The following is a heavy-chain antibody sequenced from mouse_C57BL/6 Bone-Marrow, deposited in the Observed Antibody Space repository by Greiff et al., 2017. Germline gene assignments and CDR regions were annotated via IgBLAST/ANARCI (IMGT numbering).Heavy chain of an antibody. CDR3: ARRYYGSSYHGYFDV. V-gene: IGHV1-69*01. Sequence: QVQLQQPGAELVMPGASVKLSCKASGYTFTSYWMHWVKQRPGQGLEWIGEIDPSDSYTNYNQKFKGKSTLTVDKSSSTAYMQLSSLTSEDSAVXYGARRYYGSSYHGYFDVWGTGTTVTVSS. J-gene: IGHJ1*03. CDR1: GYTFTSYW. D-gene: IGHD1-1*01. CDR2: IDPSDSYT.